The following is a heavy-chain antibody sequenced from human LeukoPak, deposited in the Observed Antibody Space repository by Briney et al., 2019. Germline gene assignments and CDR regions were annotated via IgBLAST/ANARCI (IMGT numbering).Heavy chain of an antibody. Sequence: ASVKVSCKASGYTFTGYYMHWVRQAPGQGLEWMGWINPNSGGTNYAQKFQGRATMTRDTSISTAYMELSRLRSDDTAVYYCARDKYYYGSGVFEYWGQGTLVTVSS. D-gene: IGHD3-10*01. CDR3: ARDKYYYGSGVFEY. V-gene: IGHV1-2*02. CDR2: INPNSGGT. J-gene: IGHJ4*02. CDR1: GYTFTGYY.